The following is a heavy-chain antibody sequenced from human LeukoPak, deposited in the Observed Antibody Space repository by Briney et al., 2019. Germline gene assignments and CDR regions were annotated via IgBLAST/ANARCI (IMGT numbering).Heavy chain of an antibody. J-gene: IGHJ3*02. D-gene: IGHD5-12*01. CDR1: GGSFSGYY. Sequence: SETLSLTCAVYGGSFSGYYWSWIRQPPGKGLEWIGEINHSGSTNYNPSLKSRVTISVDTSKNQFSLKLSSVTAADTAVYYCARAKVATTLPLYAFDIWGQGTMVTVSS. CDR3: ARAKVATTLPLYAFDI. V-gene: IGHV4-34*01. CDR2: INHSGST.